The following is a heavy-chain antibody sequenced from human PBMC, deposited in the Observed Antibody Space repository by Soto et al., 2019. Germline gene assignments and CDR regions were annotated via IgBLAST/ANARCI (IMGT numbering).Heavy chain of an antibody. CDR3: ARSVEGHFDY. D-gene: IGHD6-19*01. CDR1: GFTFSTYS. J-gene: IGHJ4*02. V-gene: IGHV3-48*02. CDR2: ITSDTATI. Sequence: GGSLRLSCAASGFTFSTYSRNWVRQAPGKGLEWVSYITSDTATIHYADSVRGRFTVSRDNAGYSLFLQMNSLRDEDTAVYYCARSVEGHFDYWGQGALVTVSS.